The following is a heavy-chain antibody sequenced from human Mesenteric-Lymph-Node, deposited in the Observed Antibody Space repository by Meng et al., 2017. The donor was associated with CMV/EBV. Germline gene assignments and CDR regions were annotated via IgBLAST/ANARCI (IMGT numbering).Heavy chain of an antibody. CDR3: ARGYCSSTSCYVSLGRLFDY. CDR1: GYTFTGYY. Sequence: ASVKVSCKASGYTFTGYYMHWVRQAPGQGLEWMGWINPNSGGTNYAQKFQGRVTMTRDTSISTAYMELSSLRSEDTAVYYCARGYCSSTSCYVSLGRLFDYWGQGTLVTVSS. CDR2: INPNSGGT. D-gene: IGHD2-2*01. J-gene: IGHJ4*02. V-gene: IGHV1-2*02.